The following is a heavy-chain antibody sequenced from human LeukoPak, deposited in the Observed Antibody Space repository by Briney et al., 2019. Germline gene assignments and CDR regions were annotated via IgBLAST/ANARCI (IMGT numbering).Heavy chain of an antibody. J-gene: IGHJ4*02. Sequence: PGGSLSLSCAASGFTFSSFSMNWVRQAPGKGLEWVSSISSSSRYIYYADSVKGRFTISRDNAKNSLYLQMNSLRAEDTAVYYCARDGWELPGAYDYWGQGTLVTVSS. CDR3: ARDGWELPGAYDY. CDR1: GFTFSSFS. D-gene: IGHD1-26*01. CDR2: ISSSSRYI. V-gene: IGHV3-21*01.